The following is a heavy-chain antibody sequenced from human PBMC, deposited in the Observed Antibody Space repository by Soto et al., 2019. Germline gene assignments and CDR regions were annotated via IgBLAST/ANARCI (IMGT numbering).Heavy chain of an antibody. CDR2: IIPVFGTA. D-gene: IGHD3-10*01. J-gene: IGHJ6*02. V-gene: IGHV1-69*13. CDR3: ARFLGGAGSYYDGQNYNYYNGMDV. CDR1: GGPYNSFA. Sequence: SVKVSCKASGGPYNSFAISWVRQAPGQGLEWIGGIIPVFGTATYAQKFEGRVTITAEESTSTAYMELSSLTSEDTAVYYCARFLGGAGSYYDGQNYNYYNGMDVWGQGTTVTVSS.